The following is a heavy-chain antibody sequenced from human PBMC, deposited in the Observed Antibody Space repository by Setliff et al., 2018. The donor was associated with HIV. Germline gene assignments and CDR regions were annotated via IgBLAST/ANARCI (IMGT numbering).Heavy chain of an antibody. J-gene: IGHJ4*02. CDR3: AKEGWSSGWYSDY. CDR1: GFIFSNYA. Sequence: PGGSLRLSCAASGFIFSNYAMQWVRQAPGKGLEWVAVIWYDGSNKYYADSVKGRFTISRDNSKNTLYLQMNSLRAEDTAVYYCAKEGWSSGWYSDYWGQGTLVTVSS. V-gene: IGHV3-30*02. D-gene: IGHD6-19*01. CDR2: IWYDGSNK.